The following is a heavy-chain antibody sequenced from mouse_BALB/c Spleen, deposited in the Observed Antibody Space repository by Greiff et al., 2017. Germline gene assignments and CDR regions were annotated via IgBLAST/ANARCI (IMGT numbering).Heavy chain of an antibody. CDR3: AREGDGNYDYWYFDV. CDR1: GFNFKDTY. D-gene: IGHD2-1*01. J-gene: IGHJ1*01. V-gene: IGHV14-3*02. Sequence: EVQLQESGAELVKPGASVKLSCTASGFNFKDTYMHWVKQRPEQGLEWIGRIDPANGNTKYDPKFQGKATITADTSSNTAYLQLSSLTSEDTDVYYCAREGDGNYDYWYFDVWGAGTTVTVSS. CDR2: IDPANGNT.